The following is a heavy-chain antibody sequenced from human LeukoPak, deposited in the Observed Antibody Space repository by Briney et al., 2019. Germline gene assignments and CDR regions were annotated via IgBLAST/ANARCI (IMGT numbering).Heavy chain of an antibody. D-gene: IGHD1-14*01. V-gene: IGHV3-48*02. CDR3: ARRVDEPVRYYYYGMDV. Sequence: HPGGSLRLSCAASGFTFSSYSMNWVRQAPGKGLEWVSYISSSSSTIYYADSVKGRFTISRDNAKNSLYLQMNSLRDEDTAVYYCARRVDEPVRYYYYGMDVWGQGTTVTVSS. CDR2: ISSSSSTI. J-gene: IGHJ6*02. CDR1: GFTFSSYS.